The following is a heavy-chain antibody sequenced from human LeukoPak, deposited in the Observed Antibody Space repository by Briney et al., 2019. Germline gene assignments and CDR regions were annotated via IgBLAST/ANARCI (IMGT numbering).Heavy chain of an antibody. CDR3: ARGIAGYCSSTSCPTG. CDR2: IYSGGST. D-gene: IGHD2-2*01. Sequence: GGSLRLSCAASGFTVSSNYMSWVRQAPGKGLEWVSVIYSGGSTYYADPVKGRFTISRDNAKNSLYLQMNSLRAEDTAVYYCARGIAGYCSSTSCPTGWGQGTLVTVSS. V-gene: IGHV3-53*01. CDR1: GFTVSSNY. J-gene: IGHJ4*02.